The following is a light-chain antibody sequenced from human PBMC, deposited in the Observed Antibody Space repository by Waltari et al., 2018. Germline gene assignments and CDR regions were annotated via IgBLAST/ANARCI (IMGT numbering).Light chain of an antibody. V-gene: IGLV3-21*02. CDR3: QVWDSSSDHWL. CDR1: HLGSNS. J-gene: IGLJ3*02. CDR2: DDS. Sequence: SYVLTQPPSVSVAPGPTATITCGGGHLGSNSVHWYQKKPGPAPVLVIFDDSDRPSGIPERLSGSNSDNTATLSINRVEAGDEADYYCQVWDSSSDHWLFGGGTELTVL.